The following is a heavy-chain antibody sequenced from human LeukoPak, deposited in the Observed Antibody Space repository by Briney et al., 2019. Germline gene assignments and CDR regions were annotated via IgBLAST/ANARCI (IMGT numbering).Heavy chain of an antibody. CDR2: ISTTGTTI. CDR1: GFTFSSDE. D-gene: IGHD6-13*01. Sequence: GGSLRLSCTASGFTFSSDEMNWVRQAPGKGLEWVAYISTTGTTIYYADSVKGRSTISRDNAKNSLYLQVNSLRVEDTAVYYCARDTTDGSSWFLFQWYYFDYWGQGTLVTVSS. J-gene: IGHJ4*02. CDR3: ARDTTDGSSWFLFQWYYFDY. V-gene: IGHV3-48*03.